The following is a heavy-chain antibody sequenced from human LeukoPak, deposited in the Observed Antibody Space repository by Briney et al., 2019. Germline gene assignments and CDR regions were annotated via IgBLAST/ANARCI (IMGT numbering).Heavy chain of an antibody. Sequence: GRSLRLSCAASGFTFDDYAMHWVRHAPGKGLEWVSGISWNSGSIGYADSVKGRFTISRDNAKNSLYLQMNSLRAEDTALYYCAKDKSATTMVRGVIIGPYFDYWGQGTLVTVSS. D-gene: IGHD3-10*01. V-gene: IGHV3-9*01. CDR1: GFTFDDYA. J-gene: IGHJ4*02. CDR3: AKDKSATTMVRGVIIGPYFDY. CDR2: ISWNSGSI.